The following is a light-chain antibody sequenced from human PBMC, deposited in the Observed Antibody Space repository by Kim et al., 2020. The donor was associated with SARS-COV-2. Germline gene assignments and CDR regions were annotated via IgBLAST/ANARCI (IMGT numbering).Light chain of an antibody. CDR1: SGSIARND. J-gene: IGLJ3*02. V-gene: IGLV6-57*02. CDR3: QSYDNGNQV. Sequence: GKTIIISCTGSSGSIARNDVQWYQQRPGSAPTTVIYEDSKRPSGVPDRFSGSIDTASNSASLTISGLKTEDEADYYCQSYDNGNQVFGGGTQLTVL. CDR2: EDS.